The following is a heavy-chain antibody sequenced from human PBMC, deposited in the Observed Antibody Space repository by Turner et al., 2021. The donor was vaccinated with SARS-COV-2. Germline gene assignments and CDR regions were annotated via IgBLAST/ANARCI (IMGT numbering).Heavy chain of an antibody. CDR2: ISYDGSNK. J-gene: IGHJ4*02. CDR3: SKQISYYGSGSLYYFDY. D-gene: IGHD3-10*01. Sequence: QVQLVRSGGGVVQPGRSLKLSCAASCFTFSSYGMHWVLQAPGKWLEWVAVISYDGSNKHYADSVKGRFTISIDNSENTLYLQMNSLRVEDTAVYYCSKQISYYGSGSLYYFDYWGQGTLVTVSS. V-gene: IGHV3-30*18. CDR1: CFTFSSYG.